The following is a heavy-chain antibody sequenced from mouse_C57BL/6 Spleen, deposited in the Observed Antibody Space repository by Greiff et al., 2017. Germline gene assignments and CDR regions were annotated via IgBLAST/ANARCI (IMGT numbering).Heavy chain of an antibody. V-gene: IGHV1-15*01. D-gene: IGHD1-1*01. Sequence: VQLQQSGAELVRPGASVTLSCKASGYTFTDYEMHWVKQTPVHGLEWIGAIDPETGGTAYNQKFKGKAILTADKSSSTAYMELRSLTSEDSAVYYCTRRGSSGGYAMDYWGQGTSVTVSS. CDR2: IDPETGGT. J-gene: IGHJ4*01. CDR3: TRRGSSGGYAMDY. CDR1: GYTFTDYE.